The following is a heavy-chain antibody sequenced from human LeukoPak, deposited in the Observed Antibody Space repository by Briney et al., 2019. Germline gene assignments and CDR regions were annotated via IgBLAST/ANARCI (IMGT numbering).Heavy chain of an antibody. Sequence: SVKVSCKASGGTFSGYAISWVRQAPGQGLEWMGGIIPIFGTANYAQKFQGRVTITTDESTSTAYMELSSLRSEDTDVYYCARDLCTNGVCYSDYWGHGTLVTVSS. D-gene: IGHD2-8*01. CDR3: ARDLCTNGVCYSDY. J-gene: IGHJ4*01. V-gene: IGHV1-69*05. CDR2: IIPIFGTA. CDR1: GGTFSGYA.